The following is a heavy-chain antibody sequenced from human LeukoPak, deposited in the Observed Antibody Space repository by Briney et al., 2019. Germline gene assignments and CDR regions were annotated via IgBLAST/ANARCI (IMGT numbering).Heavy chain of an antibody. CDR3: ASSCSGGSCSTPARLDY. D-gene: IGHD2-15*01. CDR2: INHSGST. Sequence: PSETLSLTCAVYGGSFSGYYWSWIRQPPGKGLEWIGEINHSGSTNYNPSLKSRVTISVDTSKNQFSLKLSSVTAADTAVYYCASSCSGGSCSTPARLDYWGQGTLVTVSS. V-gene: IGHV4-34*01. CDR1: GGSFSGYY. J-gene: IGHJ4*02.